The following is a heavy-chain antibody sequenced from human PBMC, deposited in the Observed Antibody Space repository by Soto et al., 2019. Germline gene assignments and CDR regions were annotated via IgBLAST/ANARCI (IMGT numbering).Heavy chain of an antibody. Sequence: LRLSCAASGFSFSNYAMNWVRQAPGKGLEWVSGISGGGSTIYYADSVKGRFTISRDNAKNSLYLQMNSLRAEDTAVYYCAREYYYDSSGYQGYWGQGTLVTVSS. D-gene: IGHD3-22*01. CDR1: GFSFSNYA. CDR3: AREYYYDSSGYQGY. J-gene: IGHJ4*02. V-gene: IGHV3-48*03. CDR2: ISGGGSTI.